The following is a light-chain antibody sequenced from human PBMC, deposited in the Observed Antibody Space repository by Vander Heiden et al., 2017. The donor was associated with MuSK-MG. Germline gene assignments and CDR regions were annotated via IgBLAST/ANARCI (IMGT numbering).Light chain of an antibody. CDR1: QSISTY. J-gene: IGKJ3*01. Sequence: EIVLTQSPATLSLSPGERATLSCRASQSISTYLAWYQHKPGQAPRLLIYAASNRATGVPARFSGSGSGTDFTLSISSLEPEDFAVYYCHQRRSWPILFGPGTKVDIK. V-gene: IGKV3-11*01. CDR3: HQRRSWPIL. CDR2: AAS.